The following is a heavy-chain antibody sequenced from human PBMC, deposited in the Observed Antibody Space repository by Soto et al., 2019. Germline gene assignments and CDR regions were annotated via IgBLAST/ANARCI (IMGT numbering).Heavy chain of an antibody. Sequence: ASVKVSCKASGYTLTGYYMHWVRQAPGQGLEWMGWINPNSGGTNYAQKFQGWVTMTRDTSISTAYMELSRLRSDDTAVYYCARANYDILTGYSVPSYYYYYGMDVWGQGTTVTVSS. CDR1: GYTLTGYY. CDR3: ARANYDILTGYSVPSYYYYYGMDV. V-gene: IGHV1-2*04. J-gene: IGHJ6*02. D-gene: IGHD3-9*01. CDR2: INPNSGGT.